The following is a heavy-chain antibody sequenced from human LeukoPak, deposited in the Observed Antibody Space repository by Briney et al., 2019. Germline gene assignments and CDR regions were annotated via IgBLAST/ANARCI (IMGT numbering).Heavy chain of an antibody. CDR2: IYTSGST. J-gene: IGHJ6*03. V-gene: IGHV4-4*08. Sequence: GSLRLSCAASGFTVSSNYMSWVRQAPGKGLEWIGRIYTSGSTNYNPSLKSRVTISVDTSKNQFSLKLSSVTAADTAVYYCARGVYYYYYYMDVWGKGTTVTVSS. CDR1: GFTVSSNY. CDR3: ARGVYYYYYYMDV.